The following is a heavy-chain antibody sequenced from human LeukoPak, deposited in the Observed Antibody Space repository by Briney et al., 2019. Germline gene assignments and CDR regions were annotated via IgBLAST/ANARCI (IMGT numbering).Heavy chain of an antibody. CDR3: ARNIAVAGRGELVDY. V-gene: IGHV4-59*02. Sequence: SETLSLTCTVSGGSVSGYYWFWIRQPPGKGLEYIGYIYYTGSTNYNPSLKSRVTISVDTSKNQFSLKLSSVTAADTAVYYCARNIAVAGRGELVDYWGQGTLVTVSS. CDR1: GGSVSGYY. CDR2: IYYTGST. J-gene: IGHJ4*02. D-gene: IGHD6-19*01.